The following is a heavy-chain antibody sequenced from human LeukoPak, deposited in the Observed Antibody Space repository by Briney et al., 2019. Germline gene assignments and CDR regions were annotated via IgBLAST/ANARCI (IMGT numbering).Heavy chain of an antibody. J-gene: IGHJ4*02. CDR2: IYSGGST. V-gene: IGHV3-53*01. Sequence: GGSLRLSCVGSGFSVSSNYMNWVRQAPGRGLDWVSVIYSGGSTYYADSVKGRFTISRDNSKNTLYLQMNSLRAEDTAVYYCARVAAAGTYWGQGTLVTVSS. CDR1: GFSVSSNY. CDR3: ARVAAAGTY. D-gene: IGHD6-13*01.